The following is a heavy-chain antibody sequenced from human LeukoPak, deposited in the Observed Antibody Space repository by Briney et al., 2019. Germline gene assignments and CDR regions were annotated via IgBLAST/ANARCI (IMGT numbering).Heavy chain of an antibody. CDR1: GFTFSSYA. D-gene: IGHD1-26*01. V-gene: IGHV3-64*04. J-gene: IGHJ3*02. CDR2: ISSNGGST. Sequence: GGSLRLSCSASGFTFSSYAMHWVRQAPGKGLEYVSAISSNGGSTYYADSVKGRFTISRDNAKNSLYLQMNSLRDEDTAVYYCARDIPSGSYLGPDAFDIWGQGTMVTVSS. CDR3: ARDIPSGSYLGPDAFDI.